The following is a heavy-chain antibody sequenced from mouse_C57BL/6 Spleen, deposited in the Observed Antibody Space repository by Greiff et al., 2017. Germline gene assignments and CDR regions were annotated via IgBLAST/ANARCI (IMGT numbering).Heavy chain of an antibody. CDR3: EREERLRRRVYYFDY. V-gene: IGHV1-72*01. J-gene: IGHJ2*01. Sequence: QVQLQQPGAELVKPGASVKLSCKASGYTFTSYWMHWVKQRPGRGLEWIGRIDPNSGGTKYNEKFKCKATLTVDKPSSTAYMQLSSLTSEDSAVYYGEREERLRRRVYYFDYWGQGTTLTVSS. CDR1: GYTFTSYW. CDR2: IDPNSGGT. D-gene: IGHD2-4*01.